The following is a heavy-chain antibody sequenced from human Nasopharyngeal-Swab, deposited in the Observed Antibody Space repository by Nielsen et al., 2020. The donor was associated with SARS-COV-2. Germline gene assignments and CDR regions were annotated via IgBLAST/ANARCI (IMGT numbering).Heavy chain of an antibody. D-gene: IGHD3-10*01. CDR1: GFTFNIYA. V-gene: IGHV3-23*01. CDR2: ISVSGGST. J-gene: IGHJ3*02. Sequence: GESLKISCIASGFTFNIYAMAWVRRTPGRGLQWVSGISVSGGSTYYTDSVKGRFAVSRDNSRNTLYLQMHSLRVEDTALYYCAKDDVVRGDAFDIWGQGTMVTVSS. CDR3: AKDDVVRGDAFDI.